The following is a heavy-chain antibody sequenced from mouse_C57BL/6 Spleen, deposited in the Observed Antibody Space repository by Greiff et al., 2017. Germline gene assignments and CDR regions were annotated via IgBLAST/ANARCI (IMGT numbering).Heavy chain of an antibody. D-gene: IGHD2-5*01. CDR1: GYTFTSYW. J-gene: IGHJ3*01. CDR3: ARSPAYYSNSWFAY. V-gene: IGHV1-53*01. CDR2: IGPGSGST. Sequence: QVQLQQPGAELVKPGASVKVSCKASGYTFTSYWMHWVKQRPGQGLEWIGKIGPGSGSTYYNEKFKGKATLTADKSSSTAYMQLSSLTSEDSAVYFCARSPAYYSNSWFAYWGQGTLVTVSA.